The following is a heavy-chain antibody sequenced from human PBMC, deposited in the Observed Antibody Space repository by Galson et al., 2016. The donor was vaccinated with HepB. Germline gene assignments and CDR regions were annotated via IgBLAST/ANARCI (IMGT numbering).Heavy chain of an antibody. V-gene: IGHV1-69*04. D-gene: IGHD6-13*01. CDR1: GGTFSDFI. CDR3: ATDIAAPKTGNVVWFDP. Sequence: SVKVSCKASGGTFSDFIFSWVRQAPGQGLQWMGRIVPDLGITNYAQRFQGRVTITADKSTSTAYMELSSLRSEDTAVYYCATDIAAPKTGNVVWFDPWGQGTLVTVSS. CDR2: IVPDLGIT. J-gene: IGHJ5*02.